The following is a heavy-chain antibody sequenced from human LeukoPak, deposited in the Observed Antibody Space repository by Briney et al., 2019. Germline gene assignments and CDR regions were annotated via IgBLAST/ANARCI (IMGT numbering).Heavy chain of an antibody. CDR1: GFAVGRNY. V-gene: IGHV3-53*01. J-gene: IGHJ4*02. CDR2: IYSGGAI. D-gene: IGHD7-27*01. Sequence: GGSLRLSCVASGFAVGRNYMSWVRQAPGKGLECVSLIYSGGAIRYADSVKGRFTVSRDDSKNTLYLQMNSLRAEDTAVYYCAKDGGLWVSAHWGDSWGRGTLVTVSS. CDR3: AKDGGLWVSAHWGDS.